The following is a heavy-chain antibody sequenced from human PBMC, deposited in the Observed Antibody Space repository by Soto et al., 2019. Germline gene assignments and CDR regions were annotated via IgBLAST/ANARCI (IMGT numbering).Heavy chain of an antibody. CDR2: ISGSADST. CDR1: GFSFSSFA. Sequence: EVQLLESGGGFIHPGGSLRLSCAASGFSFSSFAMNWVRQAPGKGLEWVSIISGSADSTFYADSVKGRFTISRDNCKRTLYLQITSLRADDTAVYYCAKTRGAMIYAISVYGMDVWGQGTTVTVSS. V-gene: IGHV3-23*01. CDR3: AKTRGAMIYAISVYGMDV. J-gene: IGHJ6*02. D-gene: IGHD2-8*01.